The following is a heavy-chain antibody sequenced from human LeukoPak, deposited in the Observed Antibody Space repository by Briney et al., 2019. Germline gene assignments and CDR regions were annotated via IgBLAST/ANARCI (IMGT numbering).Heavy chain of an antibody. D-gene: IGHD3-10*01. V-gene: IGHV3-30*02. CDR3: AKDRGYYYGSGSQFDY. CDR1: GFTFSSYG. J-gene: IGHJ4*02. Sequence: PGGSLRLSCAASGFTFSSYGMHWVRQAPGKGLEWVAFIRYDGSNKYYAGSVKGRFTISRDNSKNTLYLQMNSLRAEDTAVYYCAKDRGYYYGSGSQFDYWGQGTLVTVSS. CDR2: IRYDGSNK.